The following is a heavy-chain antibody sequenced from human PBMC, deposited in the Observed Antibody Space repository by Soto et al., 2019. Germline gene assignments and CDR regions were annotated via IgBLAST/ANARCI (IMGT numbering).Heavy chain of an antibody. CDR2: ISYDGSNK. CDR1: GFTFSSYG. J-gene: IGHJ1*01. Sequence: PGGSLRLSCAASGFTFSSYGIHWVRQAPGKGLEWVAVISYDGSNKYYADSVKGRFTISRDNSKNTLYLQMNSLRAEDTAVYYCAKSGYYDSSGYYLAAEYFQHWGQGTLVTVSS. D-gene: IGHD3-22*01. V-gene: IGHV3-30*18. CDR3: AKSGYYDSSGYYLAAEYFQH.